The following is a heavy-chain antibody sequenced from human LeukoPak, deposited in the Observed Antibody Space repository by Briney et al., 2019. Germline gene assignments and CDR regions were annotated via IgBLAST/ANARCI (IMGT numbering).Heavy chain of an antibody. J-gene: IGHJ4*02. CDR3: TTGKTYDSSAYYTRF. Sequence: GGSLRLSCAASGFTFDDYAMHWVRQAPGKGLEWVSGISWNSGSIGYADSVKGRFTISRDNAKNSLYLQMNSLRAEDTALYYCTTGKTYDSSAYYTRFWGQGTLVTVSS. CDR1: GFTFDDYA. CDR2: ISWNSGSI. D-gene: IGHD3-22*01. V-gene: IGHV3-9*01.